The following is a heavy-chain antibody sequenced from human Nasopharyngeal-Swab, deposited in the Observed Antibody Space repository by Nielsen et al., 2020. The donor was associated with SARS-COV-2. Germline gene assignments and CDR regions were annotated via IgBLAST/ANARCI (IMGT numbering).Heavy chain of an antibody. V-gene: IGHV3-9*01. CDR2: ISWNSGSI. CDR3: ATDATSYYYYGMDV. CDR1: GFPFDDYA. J-gene: IGHJ6*02. D-gene: IGHD1-26*01. Sequence: LSLTCAASGFPFDDYAMHWVRQAPGKGLEWVSGISWNSGSIGYADSVKGRFTISRDNAKNSLYLQMNSLRPEDTALYYCATDATSYYYYGMDVWGQGTTVTVSS.